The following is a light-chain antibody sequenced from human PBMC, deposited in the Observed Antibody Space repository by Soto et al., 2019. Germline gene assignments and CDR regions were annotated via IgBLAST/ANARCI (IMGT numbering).Light chain of an antibody. CDR2: MAS. V-gene: IGKV1-5*03. J-gene: IGKJ1*01. Sequence: DIQMTQSPSTLSASVGDRVTITCRASQSISNWLAWYQQRPGKAPKLLIYMASRLEGGVASRFSGSGSGTEFTLTISSLQPDDFPTYYCQQYNTYSRTFGQGTKVEIK. CDR3: QQYNTYSRT. CDR1: QSISNW.